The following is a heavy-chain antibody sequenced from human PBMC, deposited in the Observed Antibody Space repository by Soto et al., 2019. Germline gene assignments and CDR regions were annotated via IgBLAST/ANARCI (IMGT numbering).Heavy chain of an antibody. CDR3: AREAVNNNYYYFGIDI. J-gene: IGHJ6*02. CDR1: GFTVSSNY. CDR2: IYSGGST. V-gene: IGHV3-66*01. Sequence: EVQLVESGGGLVQPGGSLRLSCAASGFTVSSNYMSWVRQAPGKGLEWVSVIYSGGSTYYADSVKGRFTISRDNSKDTLSLQMNSLKAEDTAVYYCAREAVNNNYYYFGIDIWGQGTTVTVSS. D-gene: IGHD1-20*01.